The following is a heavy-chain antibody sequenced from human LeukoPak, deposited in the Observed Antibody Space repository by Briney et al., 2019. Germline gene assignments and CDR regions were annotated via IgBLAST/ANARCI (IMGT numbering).Heavy chain of an antibody. CDR3: ANPHCSSTSCYWFDP. CDR1: GFTFSSYA. J-gene: IGHJ5*02. Sequence: GGSLRLSCAASGFTFSSYAMSWVRQAPGKGLEWVSAISGSGGSTYYADSVKGRFTISRDNSKNTLYLQMNSLTAEDTAVYYCANPHCSSTSCYWFDPWGQGTLVTVSS. D-gene: IGHD2-2*01. CDR2: ISGSGGST. V-gene: IGHV3-23*01.